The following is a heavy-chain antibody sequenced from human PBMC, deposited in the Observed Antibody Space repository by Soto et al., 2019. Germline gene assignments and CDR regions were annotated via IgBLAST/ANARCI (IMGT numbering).Heavy chain of an antibody. CDR1: GFTFNNYA. CDR2: LSSDGRSK. CDR3: ARGVSLVRGLYTWDYYFYALDV. D-gene: IGHD3-10*01. Sequence: PGGSLRLSCAASGFTFNNYAMQWVRQAPGKGLEWVAALSSDGRSKNYAHFAKGRFTISRDNSDNTVYLQMSSLGPEDTAVYYCARGVSLVRGLYTWDYYFYALDVWGQGTTVTVSS. J-gene: IGHJ6*02. V-gene: IGHV3-30*04.